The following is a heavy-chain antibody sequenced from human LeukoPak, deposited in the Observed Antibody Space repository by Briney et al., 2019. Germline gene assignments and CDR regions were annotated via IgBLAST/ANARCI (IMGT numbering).Heavy chain of an antibody. J-gene: IGHJ6*02. V-gene: IGHV7-4-1*02. D-gene: IGHD6-19*01. CDR3: ARSPYSSGWYYYGMDV. Sequence: ASVKVSCKASGYTFTTYAINWVRQAPGQGLEWMGWINTNTGNPTFAQGFTGRFVFSLDTSVSTAYLQISSLKAEDTAVYYCARSPYSSGWYYYGMDVWGQGTTVTVSS. CDR2: INTNTGNP. CDR1: GYTFTTYA.